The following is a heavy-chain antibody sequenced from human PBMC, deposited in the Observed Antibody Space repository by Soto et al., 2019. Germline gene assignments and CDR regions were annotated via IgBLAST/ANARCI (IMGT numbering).Heavy chain of an antibody. CDR1: GFSLNTSAMC. J-gene: IGHJ4*01. V-gene: IGHV2-70*01. D-gene: IGHD2-8*01. CDR2: INWDADE. CDR3: ARIHHRGGGPNVPFPHYYIDF. Sequence: SGPTLVNPTQTLTLTCTLSGFSLNTSAMCVTWIRQAPGKALEWLALINWDADEYYNKSLKTRLTISKATSKNQVILTMTNMDPVDTTTYYCARIHHRGGGPNVPFPHYYIDFWGQGSLVTVSS.